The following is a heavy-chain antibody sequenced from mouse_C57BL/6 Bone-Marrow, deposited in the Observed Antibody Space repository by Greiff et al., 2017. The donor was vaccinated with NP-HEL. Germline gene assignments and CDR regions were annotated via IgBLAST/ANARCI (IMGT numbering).Heavy chain of an antibody. CDR3: TRGIITTVVAVDY. Sequence: QVQLQQPGAELVRPGASVTLSCKASGYTFTDYEMHWVKQTPVHGLEWIGAIDPETGGTAYNQKFKGKAILTADKSSSTAYMELRSLTSEDSAVYYCTRGIITTVVAVDYWGQGTTLTVSS. CDR1: GYTFTDYE. J-gene: IGHJ2*01. V-gene: IGHV1-15*01. CDR2: IDPETGGT. D-gene: IGHD1-1*01.